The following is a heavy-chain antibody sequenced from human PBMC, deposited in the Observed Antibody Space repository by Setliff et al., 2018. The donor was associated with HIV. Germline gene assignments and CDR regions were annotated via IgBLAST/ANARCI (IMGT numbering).Heavy chain of an antibody. CDR3: AKSLYSYGYYFDY. CDR2: IRYDGSNK. J-gene: IGHJ4*02. CDR1: GFTFSSYG. Sequence: GGSLRLSCAASGFTFSSYGMHWVRQAPGKGLEWVAFIRYDGSNKYYADSVKRRFTISRDNSKNTLYLQMNSLRAEDTAVYYCAKSLYSYGYYFDYWGQGTLVTVSS. D-gene: IGHD5-18*01. V-gene: IGHV3-30*02.